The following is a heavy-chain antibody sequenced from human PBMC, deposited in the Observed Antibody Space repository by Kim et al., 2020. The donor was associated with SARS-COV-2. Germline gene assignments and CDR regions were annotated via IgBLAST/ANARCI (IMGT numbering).Heavy chain of an antibody. V-gene: IGHV4-34*01. CDR2: INHSGST. J-gene: IGHJ5*02. CDR1: GGSFSGYY. CDR3: ARVKGYQLLQWHWFDP. D-gene: IGHD2-2*01. Sequence: SETLSLTCAVYGGSFSGYYWSWIRQPPGKGLEWIGEINHSGSTNYNPSLKSRVTISVDTSKNQFSLKLSSVTAADTAVYYCARVKGYQLLQWHWFDPWGQGTLVTVSS.